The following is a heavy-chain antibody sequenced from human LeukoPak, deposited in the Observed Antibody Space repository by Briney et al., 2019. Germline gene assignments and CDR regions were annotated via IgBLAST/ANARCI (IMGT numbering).Heavy chain of an antibody. V-gene: IGHV3-7*01. J-gene: IGHJ4*02. Sequence: PGGSLRLSCVASGFTVSSNYMSWVRQAPGKGLEWVANTKPDGSEEYYVDSVRGRFTISRDNAKSLLFLQMSNLRAEDTAIYYCATDGYNSARDSWGQGTQVTVSS. D-gene: IGHD5-12*01. CDR2: TKPDGSEE. CDR3: ATDGYNSARDS. CDR1: GFTVSSNY.